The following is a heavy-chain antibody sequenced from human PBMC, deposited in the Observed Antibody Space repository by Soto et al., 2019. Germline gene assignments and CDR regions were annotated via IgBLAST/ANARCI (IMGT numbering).Heavy chain of an antibody. V-gene: IGHV3-73*02. CDR3: NGQIDYYASSAYYYVRGEDYFDS. CDR2: IRSKANSYAT. CDR1: GFTFSGSA. D-gene: IGHD3-22*01. Sequence: EVQLVESGGGLVQPGESLKLSCAASGFTFSGSAIHWVRQASGKGLEWVGRIRSKANSYATAYAASMKGRFTISRDDSRNTAYLQMNSRKTEDTAVYYCNGQIDYYASSAYYYVRGEDYFDSWGQGTLVTVSS. J-gene: IGHJ4*02.